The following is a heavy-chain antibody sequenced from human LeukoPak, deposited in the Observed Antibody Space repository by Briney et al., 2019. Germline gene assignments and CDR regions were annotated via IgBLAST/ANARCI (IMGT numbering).Heavy chain of an antibody. D-gene: IGHD3-22*01. V-gene: IGHV4-59*01. J-gene: IGHJ5*02. CDR3: ARSPAPYYYDSSGYNWFDP. CDR1: GGSISSYY. Sequence: PSETLSLTCTVSGGSISSYYWSWIRQPPGKGLEWIGYIYYSGSTNYNPSLKSRVTISVDTSKNQFSLKLSSVTAADTAVYYCARSPAPYYYDSSGYNWFDPWGQGTLVTVSS. CDR2: IYYSGST.